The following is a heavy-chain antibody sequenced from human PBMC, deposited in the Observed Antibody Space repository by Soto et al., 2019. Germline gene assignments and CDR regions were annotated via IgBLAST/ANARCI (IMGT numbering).Heavy chain of an antibody. Sequence: APETLSLTCTVSGGSINRVAYFWSWIRQLPGKGLEWIGYVYHTGNTDYNPSLKSRISISVDTSKNQFSMDLKDVTAADTAVHYCAVDTTIEGPNWLDPWGQGTLVTV. D-gene: IGHD5-18*01. V-gene: IGHV4-30-4*08. CDR1: GGSINRVAYF. CDR3: AVDTTIEGPNWLDP. J-gene: IGHJ5*02. CDR2: VYHTGNT.